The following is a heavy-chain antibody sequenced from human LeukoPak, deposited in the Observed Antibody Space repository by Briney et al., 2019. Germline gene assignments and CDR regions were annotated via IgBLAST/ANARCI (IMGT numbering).Heavy chain of an antibody. D-gene: IGHD6-19*01. CDR2: IKSKTDGGTT. CDR3: TTDRVSSAGRVY. V-gene: IGHV3-15*01. CDR1: GFTFSNAW. J-gene: IGHJ4*02. Sequence: GGSLRLSCAASGFTFSNAWMSWVRQAPGKGLEWVGRIKSKTDGGTTNYAAPVKGRFTISRDDSKNTLYLQMNSLKTEDTAVYYCTTDRVSSAGRVYWGQGTLVTVSS.